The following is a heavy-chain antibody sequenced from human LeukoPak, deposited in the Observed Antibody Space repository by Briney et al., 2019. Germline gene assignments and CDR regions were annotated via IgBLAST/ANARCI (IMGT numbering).Heavy chain of an antibody. J-gene: IGHJ4*02. D-gene: IGHD1-1*01. CDR3: ARGYRTFDY. CDR2: IHYSGST. CDR1: GGSISSSSYY. Sequence: SETLSLTCTVSGGSISSSSYYWGWIRQPPGKGLEWIGSIHYSGSTYYNPSLKSRVTISVDTSKNQFSLKLSSVTAADTAVYYCARGYRTFDYWGQGTLVTVSS. V-gene: IGHV4-39*01.